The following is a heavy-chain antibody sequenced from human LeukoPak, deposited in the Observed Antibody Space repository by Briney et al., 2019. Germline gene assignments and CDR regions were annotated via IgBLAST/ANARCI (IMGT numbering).Heavy chain of an antibody. D-gene: IGHD6-13*01. J-gene: IGHJ3*02. CDR2: ISSSSSTI. CDR3: ASQLGDASDI. V-gene: IGHV3-48*01. CDR1: GFTFSSSA. Sequence: PGGSLRLSCAASGFTFSSSAMNWVRQAPGKGLEWVSYISSSSSTIYYADSVKGRFTISRDNGKNSPYLQMNSLRAEDTAVYYCASQLGDASDIWGQGTMVTVSS.